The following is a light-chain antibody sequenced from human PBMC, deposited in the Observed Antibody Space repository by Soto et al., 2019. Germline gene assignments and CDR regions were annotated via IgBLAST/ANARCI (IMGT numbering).Light chain of an antibody. V-gene: IGKV3-11*01. J-gene: IGKJ2*01. CDR2: DSS. Sequence: EVVLTQSPATLSLSPGERATLSCRASQSVSASLAWYQQKPGQAPRLLIYDSSNRATGIPARFSGSGSGTDFTLTISSLEPEDFAVYYCQQRSLRPLMYTFGQGTKLEIK. CDR1: QSVSAS. CDR3: QQRSLRPLMYT.